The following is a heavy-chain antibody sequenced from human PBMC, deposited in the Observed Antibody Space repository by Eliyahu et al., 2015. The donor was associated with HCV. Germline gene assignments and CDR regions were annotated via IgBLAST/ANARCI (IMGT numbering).Heavy chain of an antibody. CDR2: ISSDGSNK. D-gene: IGHD4-17*01. V-gene: IGHV3-30*03. CDR3: ARGIFETTVTIDS. CDR1: GXXFRTYG. J-gene: IGHJ5*01. Sequence: QVHQVESGGGVVQPGRSLRHSCAAXGXXFRTYGMHWVRQAPGKGLEWVAVISSDGSNKYYADSVKGRFTISRDNSKNTLYLQMNSLRAEDTAVYYCARGIFETTVTIDSWGQGTLVTVSS.